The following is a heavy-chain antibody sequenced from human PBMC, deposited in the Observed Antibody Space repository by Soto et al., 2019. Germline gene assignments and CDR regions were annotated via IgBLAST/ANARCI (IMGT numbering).Heavy chain of an antibody. D-gene: IGHD2-21*01. Sequence: TLSLTCTVSGASISSGAYFWSWIRQHPERGLQWIGNIYYSGNTYYNPSLRSRLTMSIDTSQNHFSLRLNSVTAADTAMYYCARVFCTSSTCYFPGWFDPWGQGALVTVSS. CDR2: IYYSGNT. CDR3: ARVFCTSSTCYFPGWFDP. V-gene: IGHV4-31*03. J-gene: IGHJ5*02. CDR1: GASISSGAYF.